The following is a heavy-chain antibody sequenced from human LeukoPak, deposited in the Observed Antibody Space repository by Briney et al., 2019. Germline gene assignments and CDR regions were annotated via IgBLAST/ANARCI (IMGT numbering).Heavy chain of an antibody. V-gene: IGHV1-24*01. J-gene: IGHJ4*02. D-gene: IGHD2-15*01. CDR3: AADEGFLLSN. Sequence: ASVKVSCKVSGYTLTELSMHWVRQAPGKGLEWMGGFDPGDGEAIYTQKFQGRVTMTEDTSTDTAYMELSSLRSDDTAVYYCAADEGFLLSNWGQGTLVTVSS. CDR1: GYTLTELS. CDR2: FDPGDGEA.